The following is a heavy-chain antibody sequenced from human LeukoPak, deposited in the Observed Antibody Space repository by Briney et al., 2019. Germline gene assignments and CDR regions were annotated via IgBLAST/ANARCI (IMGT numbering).Heavy chain of an antibody. J-gene: IGHJ5*02. V-gene: IGHV3-74*01. D-gene: IGHD6-6*01. CDR3: ARDSSTSFDA. Sequence: GSLRLSCAASGFTFSSYWMNWVRQAPGKGLVWVSRINRDGSSTGYADSVKGRFTISRDNAKNTLYLQMNSLRDEDTAVYYCARDSSTSFDAWGQGTLVTVSS. CDR2: INRDGSST. CDR1: GFTFSSYW.